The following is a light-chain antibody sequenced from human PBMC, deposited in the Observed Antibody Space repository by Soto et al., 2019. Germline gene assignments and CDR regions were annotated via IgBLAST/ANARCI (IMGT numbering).Light chain of an antibody. V-gene: IGKV1-5*03. Sequence: DIQMTQSPSTLSAVVGDRVTITCRASQSLSASLAWYQQKPGKAPKLLIYKAASFQPGVPSRFSGSGSGTEFTLTISTLQPDDFATYYCQQYNDYPYTFGQGTKLEIK. CDR1: QSLSAS. CDR3: QQYNDYPYT. CDR2: KAA. J-gene: IGKJ2*01.